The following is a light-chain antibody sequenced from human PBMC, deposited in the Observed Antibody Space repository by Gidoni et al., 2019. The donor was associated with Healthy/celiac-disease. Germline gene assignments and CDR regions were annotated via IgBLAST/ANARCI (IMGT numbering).Light chain of an antibody. CDR2: DAS. CDR1: QDISNY. V-gene: IGKV1-33*01. Sequence: DLQMTQSPSSLSASVGDRVTITCQASQDISNYFNWYQQKPGKAPKLLIYDASNLETGVPSRFSGSGSGTDFTFTISSLQPEVIATYYCQQYDNLPLTFGGXTKVEIK. CDR3: QQYDNLPLT. J-gene: IGKJ4*01.